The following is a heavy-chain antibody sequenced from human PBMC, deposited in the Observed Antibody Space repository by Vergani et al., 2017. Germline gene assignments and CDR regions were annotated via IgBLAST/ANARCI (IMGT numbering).Heavy chain of an antibody. CDR3: ARSTRGSSWYPHLNDY. CDR1: GFTFSSYS. V-gene: IGHV3-21*04. D-gene: IGHD6-13*01. Sequence: EVQLVESGGGLVKPGGSLRLSCAASGFTFSSYSMNWVRQAPGKGLEWVSSISSSSSYIYYADSVKGRFTISRDKAKNSLYLQMNSLRAEDTAVYYCARSTRGSSWYPHLNDYWGQGTLVTVSS. CDR2: ISSSSSYI. J-gene: IGHJ4*02.